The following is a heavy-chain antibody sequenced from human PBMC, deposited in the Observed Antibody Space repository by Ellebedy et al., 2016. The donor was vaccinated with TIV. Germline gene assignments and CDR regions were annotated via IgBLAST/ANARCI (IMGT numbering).Heavy chain of an antibody. Sequence: GESLKISCKGSGYSFTSYWIGWVRQMPGKGLEWMGIIYPGDSDTRYSPSFQGQVTISADKSISTAYLQWSSLKASDTAMYYCAKLSETNYDILTGLPYGMDVWGQGTTVTVSS. CDR3: AKLSETNYDILTGLPYGMDV. D-gene: IGHD3-9*01. CDR2: IYPGDSDT. CDR1: GYSFTSYW. V-gene: IGHV5-51*01. J-gene: IGHJ6*02.